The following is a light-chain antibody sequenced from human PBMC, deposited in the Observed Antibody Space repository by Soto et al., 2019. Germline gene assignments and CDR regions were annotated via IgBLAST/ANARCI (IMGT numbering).Light chain of an antibody. V-gene: IGKV3-20*01. CDR3: QQYGDSPQT. J-gene: IGKJ1*01. CDR1: QSVSSSY. Sequence: EIGFTQSPGTLSLSPGERATLSCRASQSVSSSYLAWYQQKPGQAPRLLIYGASSRATGIPDRISGSGSGTDFTLTISRLEPEDFAVYYCQQYGDSPQTFGPGTKVDIK. CDR2: GAS.